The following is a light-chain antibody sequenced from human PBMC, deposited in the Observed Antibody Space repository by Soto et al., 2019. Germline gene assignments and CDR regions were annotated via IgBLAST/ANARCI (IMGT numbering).Light chain of an antibody. CDR3: LQHTNFPLT. CDR1: QSVSSL. J-gene: IGKJ5*01. Sequence: EIVLTQSPATLSLSPGERATLSCRASQSVSSLLAWYQQKPGQAPRLLIYDASNRATGIPDRFSGSGSGTDFTLTISSLEPEDFATYYCLQHTNFPLTFGQGTRLEIK. V-gene: IGKV3-11*01. CDR2: DAS.